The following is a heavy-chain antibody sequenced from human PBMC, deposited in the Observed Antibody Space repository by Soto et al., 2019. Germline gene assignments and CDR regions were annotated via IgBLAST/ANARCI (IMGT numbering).Heavy chain of an antibody. CDR3: ALELITMVRGVRLFDP. V-gene: IGHV2-5*01. J-gene: IGHJ5*02. D-gene: IGHD3-10*01. CDR2: IYWNDDK. CDR1: GFSLSTSGVG. Sequence: QITLKESGPTLVKPTQTLTLTCTFSGFSLSTSGVGVGWIRQPPGKALEWLALIYWNDDKRYSPSLKSRLTINKDTSKNHVVLTMTNMDPVDTATYYCALELITMVRGVRLFDPWGQGTLVTVSS.